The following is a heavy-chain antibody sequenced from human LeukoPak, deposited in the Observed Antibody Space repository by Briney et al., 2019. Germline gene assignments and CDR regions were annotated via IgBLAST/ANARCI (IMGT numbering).Heavy chain of an antibody. CDR2: IKSNADDGTT. Sequence: GGSLRLSCAASGFTFSKAWMSWVRQAAGKGPEWLGRIKSNADDGTTDYAAPMKGRISISRDDSQNTLYLQLNSLKTEDTAVYYCSTYRWQYDSSGDDYWGQGTLVTVSS. CDR3: STYRWQYDSSGDDY. V-gene: IGHV3-15*01. CDR1: GFTFSKAW. D-gene: IGHD3-22*01. J-gene: IGHJ4*02.